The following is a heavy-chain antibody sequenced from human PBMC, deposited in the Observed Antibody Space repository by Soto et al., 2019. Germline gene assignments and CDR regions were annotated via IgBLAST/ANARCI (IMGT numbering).Heavy chain of an antibody. D-gene: IGHD4-4*01. CDR3: ASSAYSKNGY. CDR1: GFTFSSYW. Sequence: HPGGSLRLSCAASGFTFSSYWMSWVRQAPGKGLEWVANIKPDGSEKYYVDSVKGRFTISRDNAKNSLYLQTNSLRAEDTAVYFFASSAYSKNGYWGQGTLVTVSS. V-gene: IGHV3-7*01. J-gene: IGHJ4*02. CDR2: IKPDGSEK.